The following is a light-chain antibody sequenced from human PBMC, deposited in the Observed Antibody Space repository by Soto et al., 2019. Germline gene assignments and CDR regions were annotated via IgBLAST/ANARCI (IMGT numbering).Light chain of an antibody. V-gene: IGLV2-14*01. Sequence: QSLLTQPASVSGSPVQSITISCTGTSIDFGVYNYVSWYQQLPGKAPKLLIYEVSNRPSGVSIRFSGSKSDNTASLNISGLQAEDEADYYCRSYTTSXTCVVGTGTKVXV. CDR2: EVS. CDR1: SIDFGVYNY. J-gene: IGLJ1*01. CDR3: RSYTTSXTCV.